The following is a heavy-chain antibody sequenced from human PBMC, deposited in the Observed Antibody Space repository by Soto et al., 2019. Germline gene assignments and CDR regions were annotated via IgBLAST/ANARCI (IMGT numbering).Heavy chain of an antibody. J-gene: IGHJ6*02. Sequence: GGSRRLSCAASGFTFSSYGMHWVRQAPGKGLEWVVVISYDGSNKYYADSVKGRFTISRDNSKNTLYLQMNSLRAEDTAVYYCAKDRVVAATHYYYGMDVWGQGTTVTVSS. CDR1: GFTFSSYG. D-gene: IGHD2-15*01. CDR2: ISYDGSNK. V-gene: IGHV3-30*18. CDR3: AKDRVVAATHYYYGMDV.